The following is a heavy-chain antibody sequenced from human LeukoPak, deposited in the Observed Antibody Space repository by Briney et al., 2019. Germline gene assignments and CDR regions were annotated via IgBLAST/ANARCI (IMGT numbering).Heavy chain of an antibody. CDR3: ARTYSSSSFFDY. CDR2: IYHSGST. CDR1: GYSISSGHY. Sequence: PSETLSLTCAVSGYSISSGHYWGWIRQPPGKGLEWIGSIYHSGSTYYNPSLKSRVTISVDTSKNQFSLKLSSVTAADTAVYYCARTYSSSSFFDYWGQGTLVTVSS. J-gene: IGHJ4*02. V-gene: IGHV4-38-2*01. D-gene: IGHD6-6*01.